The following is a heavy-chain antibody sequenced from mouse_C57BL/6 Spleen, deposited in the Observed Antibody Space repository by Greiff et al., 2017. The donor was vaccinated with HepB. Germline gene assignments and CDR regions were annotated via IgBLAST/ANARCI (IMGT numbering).Heavy chain of an antibody. Sequence: QVHVKQSGAELAKPGASVKLSCKASGYTFTSYWMHWVKQRPGQGLEWIGYINPSSGYTKYNQKFKDKATLTADKSSSTAYMQLSSLTYEDSAVYYCAILYGNYDAMDYWGQGTSVTVSS. CDR2: INPSSGYT. D-gene: IGHD2-1*01. CDR1: GYTFTSYW. V-gene: IGHV1-7*01. J-gene: IGHJ4*01. CDR3: AILYGNYDAMDY.